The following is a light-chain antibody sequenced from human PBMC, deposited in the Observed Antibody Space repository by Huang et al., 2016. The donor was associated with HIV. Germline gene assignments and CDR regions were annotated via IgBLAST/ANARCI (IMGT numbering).Light chain of an antibody. CDR1: QDISNY. Sequence: DIQMTQSPSSLFASVGDRITITCQASQDISNYLNWYQQKPGKVPKLLIYDASNFQTGDPSRFSASGSGTDVNFTIDNLQHEDIATYYGQQYDDLPPLFGPGTRVNI. V-gene: IGKV1-33*01. J-gene: IGKJ3*01. CDR2: DAS. CDR3: QQYDDLPPL.